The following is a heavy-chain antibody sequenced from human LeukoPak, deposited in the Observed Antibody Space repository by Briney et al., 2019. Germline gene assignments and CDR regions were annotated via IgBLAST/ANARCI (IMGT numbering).Heavy chain of an antibody. Sequence: SVKVSCKASGGTFSSYAISWVRQAPGQGLEWMGGIIPIFGTANYAQKFQGRVTITADESTSTAYMELSSLRSEDTAVYYCAKDGRFLEWLSDYWGQGTLVTVSS. CDR2: IIPIFGTA. CDR1: GGTFSSYA. J-gene: IGHJ4*02. CDR3: AKDGRFLEWLSDY. D-gene: IGHD3-3*01. V-gene: IGHV1-69*01.